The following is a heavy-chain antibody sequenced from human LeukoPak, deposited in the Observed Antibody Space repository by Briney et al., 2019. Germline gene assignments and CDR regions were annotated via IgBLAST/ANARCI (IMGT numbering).Heavy chain of an antibody. V-gene: IGHV3-74*01. CDR2: INSDGSWT. CDR3: VSFYETY. D-gene: IGHD2/OR15-2a*01. CDR1: GNYW. J-gene: IGHJ4*02. Sequence: GGSLRLSCAASGNYWMHWVRQVPGKGLVWVSHINSDGSWTSYADSVKGRFTISKDNAKSTEYLQMNSLRAEDTAVYYCVSFYETYWGRGTLVTVSS.